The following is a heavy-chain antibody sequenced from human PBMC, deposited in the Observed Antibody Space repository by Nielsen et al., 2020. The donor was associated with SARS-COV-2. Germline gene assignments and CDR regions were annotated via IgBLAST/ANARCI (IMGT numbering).Heavy chain of an antibody. J-gene: IGHJ4*02. CDR1: GFTFNNYA. V-gene: IGHV3-23*01. D-gene: IGHD3-10*01. CDR3: AKDVPKYYYGSGSYWDY. Sequence: GESLKISCSASGFTFNNYAMNWVRQAPGKGLEWVSVISASGGGTYYADSVKGRFTISRDNSKNTLYLQMNSLRAEDTALYYCAKDVPKYYYGSGSYWDYWGQGTLVTVSS. CDR2: ISASGGGT.